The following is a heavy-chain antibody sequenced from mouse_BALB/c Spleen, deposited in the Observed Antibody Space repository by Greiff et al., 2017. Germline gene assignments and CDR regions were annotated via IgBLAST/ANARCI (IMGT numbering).Heavy chain of an antibody. D-gene: IGHD1-1*01. CDR1: GFTFSSYG. J-gene: IGHJ4*01. CDR3: ARQDYYGSSEDYAMDY. Sequence: EVHLVESGGDLVKPGGSLKLSCAASGFTFSSYGMSWVRQTPDKRLEWVATISSGGSYTYYPDSVKGRFTISRDNAKNTLYLQMSSLKSEDTAMYYCARQDYYGSSEDYAMDYWGQGTSVTVSS. CDR2: ISSGGSYT. V-gene: IGHV5-6*01.